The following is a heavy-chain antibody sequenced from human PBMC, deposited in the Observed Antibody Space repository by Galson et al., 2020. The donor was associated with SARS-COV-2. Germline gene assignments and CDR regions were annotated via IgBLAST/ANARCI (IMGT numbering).Heavy chain of an antibody. CDR1: GGTFSSYA. D-gene: IGHD2-21*01. CDR2: IIPIFGTA. CDR3: AITALAYCGGDCYRGMYYFDY. V-gene: IGHV1-69*13. J-gene: IGHJ4*02. Sequence: SVKVSCKASGGTFSSYAISWVRQAPGQGLEWMGGIIPIFGTANYAQKFQGRVTITADESTSTAYMELSSLRSEDTAVYYCAITALAYCGGDCYRGMYYFDYWGQGTLVTVSS.